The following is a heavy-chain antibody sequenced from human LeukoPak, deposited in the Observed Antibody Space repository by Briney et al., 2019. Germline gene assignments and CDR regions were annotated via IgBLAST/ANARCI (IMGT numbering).Heavy chain of an antibody. V-gene: IGHV4-39*07. CDR1: GGSISSSNYY. CDR3: AREVLNYYGNWFDP. CDR2: IYYSGST. D-gene: IGHD3-10*01. Sequence: SETLSLTCTVSGGSISSSNYYWGWIRQPPGKGLEWIGTIYYSGSTYYNPSLKSRVTISVDTSKNQFSLKLSSVTAADTAVYYCAREVLNYYGNWFDPWGQGTLVTVSS. J-gene: IGHJ5*02.